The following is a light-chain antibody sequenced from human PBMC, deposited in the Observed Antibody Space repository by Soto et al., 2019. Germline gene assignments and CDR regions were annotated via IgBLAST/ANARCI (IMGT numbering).Light chain of an antibody. CDR2: GAS. CDR1: QSVSSN. V-gene: IGKV3-15*01. J-gene: IGKJ2*01. CDR3: QQYNNWPPYT. Sequence: EIVMTQSPATLSVSPGERATLSCRASQSVSSNLAWHQQKPGQAPRLLIYGASTRATGIPARFSGSGSGTEFPLTIRSLQSEDFAVYYCQQYNNWPPYTFGQGTKLEIK.